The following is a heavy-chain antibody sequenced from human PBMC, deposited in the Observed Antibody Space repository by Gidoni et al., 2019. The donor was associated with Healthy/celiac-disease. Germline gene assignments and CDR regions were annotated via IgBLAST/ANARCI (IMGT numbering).Heavy chain of an antibody. CDR3: AKGIPSAATDY. D-gene: IGHD6-13*01. J-gene: IGHJ4*02. Sequence: EVQLLESGGYFVQPGGSLQLSCAAAGFTFSNYAMRWVRQAPGKGLEWVSAISTTGGRTYYADSVKGRFTISRDNSKSTLYLQMNSLRAEDTAVYYCAKGIPSAATDYWGQGTLVTVSS. CDR1: GFTFSNYA. CDR2: ISTTGGRT. V-gene: IGHV3-23*01.